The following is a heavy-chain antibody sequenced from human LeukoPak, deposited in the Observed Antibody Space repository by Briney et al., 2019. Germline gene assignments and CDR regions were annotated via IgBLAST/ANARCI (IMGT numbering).Heavy chain of an antibody. CDR1: GFTFSSYA. Sequence: PGGSLRLSCAASGFTFSSYAMHWVRQAPGKGLKWVAVISYDGSNKYYADSVKGRFTISRDNSKNTLYLQMNSLRAEDTAVYYCARGVGATTVFGYYYYYGMDVWGQGTTVTVSS. D-gene: IGHD1-26*01. CDR3: ARGVGATTVFGYYYYYGMDV. CDR2: ISYDGSNK. V-gene: IGHV3-30-3*01. J-gene: IGHJ6*02.